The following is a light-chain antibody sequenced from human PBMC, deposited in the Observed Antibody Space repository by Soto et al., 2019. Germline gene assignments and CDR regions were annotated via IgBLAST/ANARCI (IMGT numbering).Light chain of an antibody. J-gene: IGKJ1*01. CDR3: QQYGTYLWT. CDR2: DAS. Sequence: DIQMTQSPSTLSASVGDRVTITCRASQSISSWLAWFQQKPGKAPKLLRYDASSLESGVPSRFSGSGSGTEFTLTISSLQPDDFETYYCQQYGTYLWTFGQGTKVDIK. V-gene: IGKV1-5*01. CDR1: QSISSW.